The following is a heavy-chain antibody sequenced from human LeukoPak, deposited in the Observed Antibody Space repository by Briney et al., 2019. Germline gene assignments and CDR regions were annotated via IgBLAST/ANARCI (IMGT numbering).Heavy chain of an antibody. D-gene: IGHD3-22*01. CDR1: GCSISSGYY. J-gene: IGHJ4*02. Sequence: SETLSLTCTVSGCSISSGYYWGWIRQPPGKGLEWIGNIYHTGSTYYNPSLKSRVTISVDTSKNQFSLKLSSVTAADTAVYFCASDRSGYYYVDYWGQGTLVTVSS. CDR2: IYHTGST. CDR3: ASDRSGYYYVDY. V-gene: IGHV4-38-2*02.